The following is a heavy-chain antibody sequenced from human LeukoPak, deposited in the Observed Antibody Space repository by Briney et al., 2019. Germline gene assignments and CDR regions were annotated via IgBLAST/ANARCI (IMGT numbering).Heavy chain of an antibody. CDR3: ARDEVYYYDSSGYYYWFDP. CDR2: ISAYNGNT. V-gene: IGHV1-18*01. D-gene: IGHD3-22*01. CDR1: GYTLTELS. Sequence: ASVRVSCKVSGYTLTELSMHWVREAPGQGLEWMGWISAYNGNTNYAQKLQGRVTMTTDTSTSTAYMELRSLRSDDTAMHYSARDEVYYYDSSGYYYWFDPWGQGTLVTVSS. J-gene: IGHJ5*02.